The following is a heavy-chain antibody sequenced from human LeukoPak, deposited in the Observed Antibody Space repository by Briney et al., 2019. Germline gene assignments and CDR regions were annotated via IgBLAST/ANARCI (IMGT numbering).Heavy chain of an antibody. D-gene: IGHD6-13*01. CDR1: GYTFTSYY. CDR3: ARDKGSSSLFDP. V-gene: IGHV1-69*04. CDR2: IIPILGIA. J-gene: IGHJ5*02. Sequence: ASVKVSCKASGYTFTSYYMHWVRQAPGQGLEWMGRIIPILGIANYAQKFQGRVTITADKSTSTAYMELSSLRSEDTAVYYCARDKGSSSLFDPWGQGTLVTVSS.